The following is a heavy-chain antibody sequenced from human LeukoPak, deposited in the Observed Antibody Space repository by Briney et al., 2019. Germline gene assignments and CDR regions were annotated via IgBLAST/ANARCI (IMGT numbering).Heavy chain of an antibody. CDR1: GYTFTSYG. CDR2: ISAYNGNT. CDR3: ARNSYYDFWSGDQGSDY. Sequence: ASVKVSCKASGYTFTSYGISWVRQAPGQGLEWMGWISAYNGNTDYAQKLQGRVTMTTDTSTSTAYMELRSLRSDDTAVYYCARNSYYDFWSGDQGSDYWGQGTLVTVSS. J-gene: IGHJ4*02. V-gene: IGHV1-18*01. D-gene: IGHD3-3*01.